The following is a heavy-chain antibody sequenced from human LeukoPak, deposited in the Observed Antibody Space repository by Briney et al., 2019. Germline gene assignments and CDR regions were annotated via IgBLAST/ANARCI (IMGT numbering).Heavy chain of an antibody. V-gene: IGHV4-38-2*02. Sequence: SETLSLTCTVSGHSISSGYYWGWIRQPPGKGLEWIGSIYHSGSTYYNPSLKSRVTISVDTSKNQFSLKLSSVTAADTAVYYCARFPHNPWGQGTLVTVSS. CDR2: IYHSGST. CDR1: GHSISSGYY. CDR3: ARFPHNP. D-gene: IGHD5-24*01. J-gene: IGHJ5*02.